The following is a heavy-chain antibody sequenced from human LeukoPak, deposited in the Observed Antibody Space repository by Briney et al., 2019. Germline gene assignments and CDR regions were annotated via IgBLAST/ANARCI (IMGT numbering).Heavy chain of an antibody. J-gene: IGHJ4*02. V-gene: IGHV3-21*01. D-gene: IGHD2-2*01. CDR3: AREKVPAELDY. CDR2: ISSSSSYI. Sequence: GGSLRLSCAASGFTFSSYSMNWVRQAPGKGLEWVSSISSSSSYIYYADSVKGRFTISGDNAKNSLYLQMNSLRAEDTAVYYCAREKVPAELDYWGQGTLVTVSS. CDR1: GFTFSSYS.